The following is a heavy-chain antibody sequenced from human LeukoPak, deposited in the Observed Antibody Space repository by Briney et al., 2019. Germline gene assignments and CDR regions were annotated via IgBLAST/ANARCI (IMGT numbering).Heavy chain of an antibody. V-gene: IGHV3-23*01. J-gene: IGHJ4*02. CDR3: IRGLYNFDY. Sequence: GGSLRLSCAASGFTFSRYGMSWVRQAPGKGLEWVSAISGSGGSTYYADSVKGRFTISRDNSKNTLSLQMNSLRADDTAVYYCIRGLYNFDYWGQGTLVTVSS. CDR1: GFTFSRYG. CDR2: ISGSGGST. D-gene: IGHD4-11*01.